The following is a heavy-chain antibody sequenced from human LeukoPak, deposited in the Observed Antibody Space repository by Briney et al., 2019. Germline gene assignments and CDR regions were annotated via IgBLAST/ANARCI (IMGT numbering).Heavy chain of an antibody. CDR3: ARAHDIVVVVAATFYYYGMDV. Sequence: ASVKVSCKASGGTFSGYAISWVRQAPGQGLEWMGGIIPIFGTANYAQKLQGRVTITADESTSTAYMELSSLRSEDTAVYYCARAHDIVVVVAATFYYYGMDVWGQGTTVTVSS. J-gene: IGHJ6*02. CDR2: IIPIFGTA. V-gene: IGHV1-69*13. CDR1: GGTFSGYA. D-gene: IGHD2-15*01.